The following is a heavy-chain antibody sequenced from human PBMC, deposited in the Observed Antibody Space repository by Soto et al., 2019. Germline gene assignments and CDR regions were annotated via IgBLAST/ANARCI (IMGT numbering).Heavy chain of an antibody. CDR1: GFTFSSYD. Sequence: GGSLRLSCAASGFTFSSYDMHWVRHATGKGLEWVSTIGTAGDTYYPGSVKGRFTISRDNAKNSLHLQMNRLRAEDTAVYYCARGGWGSGWPYYFNYWGQGTPVTVSS. J-gene: IGHJ4*02. D-gene: IGHD6-19*01. CDR3: ARGGWGSGWPYYFNY. V-gene: IGHV3-13*01. CDR2: IGTAGDT.